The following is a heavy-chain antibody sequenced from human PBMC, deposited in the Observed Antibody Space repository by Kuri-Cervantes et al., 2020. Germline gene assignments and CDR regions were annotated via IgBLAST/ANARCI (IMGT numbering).Heavy chain of an antibody. CDR3: ARDDRRNWFDP. CDR2: IYYSGST. D-gene: IGHD3-22*01. Sequence: SETLSLTCTVSGGSISSGGYYWSWIRQHPGKGLEWIGYIYYSGSTYYNPSLKSRVTISVDTSKNQFSLKLSSETAADTAVYYCARDDRRNWFDPWGQGTLVTVSS. V-gene: IGHV4-31*03. CDR1: GGSISSGGYY. J-gene: IGHJ5*02.